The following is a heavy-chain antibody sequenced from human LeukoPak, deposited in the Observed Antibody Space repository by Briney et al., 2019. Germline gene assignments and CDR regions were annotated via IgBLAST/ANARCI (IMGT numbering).Heavy chain of an antibody. D-gene: IGHD3-9*01. V-gene: IGHV5-10-1*01. Sequence: GESLKISCKGSGYSFTSYWISWVRQMPGKGLEWMGRIDPSDSYTKYSPSFQGHVTISGDESISTAYLQWSSLKASDTAMFYCARLSNDILTGYYGENWFDPWGQGTLVTVSS. CDR3: ARLSNDILTGYYGENWFDP. J-gene: IGHJ5*02. CDR1: GYSFTSYW. CDR2: IDPSDSYT.